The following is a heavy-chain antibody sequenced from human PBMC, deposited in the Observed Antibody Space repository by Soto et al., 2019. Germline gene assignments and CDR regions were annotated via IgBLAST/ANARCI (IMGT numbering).Heavy chain of an antibody. CDR1: GFTFSSYG. CDR2: IWYDGSNK. J-gene: IGHJ4*02. V-gene: IGHV3-33*01. D-gene: IGHD3-22*01. Sequence: QVQLVESGGGVVQPGRSLRLSCAASGFTFSSYGMHWVRQAPGKGLEWVAVIWYDGSNKYYADSVKGRFTISRDNSKNPLYLQMNSLRAEDTAVYYCARTHHYYDSSGYFYYWGQGTLVTVSS. CDR3: ARTHHYYDSSGYFYY.